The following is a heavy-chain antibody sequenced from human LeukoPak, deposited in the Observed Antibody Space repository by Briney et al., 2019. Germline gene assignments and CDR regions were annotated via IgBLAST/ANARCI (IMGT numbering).Heavy chain of an antibody. CDR3: ASPRQNYYDSAGSFDI. CDR2: IFPTLDMT. CDR1: GGTFSSYT. D-gene: IGHD3-22*01. V-gene: IGHV1-69*02. J-gene: IGHJ3*02. Sequence: ASVKVSCKASGGTFSSYTINWVRQAPGQGLEWMGRIFPTLDMTNYAQKFQGRVTITADKSTSTAYMELSSLRSEDTAVYFCASPRQNYYDSAGSFDIWGQGTMVTVSS.